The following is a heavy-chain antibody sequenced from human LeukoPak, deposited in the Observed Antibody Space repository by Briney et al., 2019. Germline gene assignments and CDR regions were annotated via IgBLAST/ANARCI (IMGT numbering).Heavy chain of an antibody. D-gene: IGHD5-18*01. Sequence: PGGSLRLSCVASGFTFSSSWMSWVRRGPGKGLEWVASINQDEIHYVDAVRGRFTISRDNAKNTLYLQMNSLRAEDTAVYYCAKDDRIQTRRYSYNYWGQGTLVTVSS. CDR1: GFTFSSSW. CDR3: AKDDRIQTRRYSYNY. V-gene: IGHV3-7*03. J-gene: IGHJ4*02. CDR2: INQDEI.